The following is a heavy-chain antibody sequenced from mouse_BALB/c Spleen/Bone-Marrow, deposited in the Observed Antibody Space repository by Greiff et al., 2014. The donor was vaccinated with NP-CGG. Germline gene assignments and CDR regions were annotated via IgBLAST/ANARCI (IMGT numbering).Heavy chain of an antibody. J-gene: IGHJ4*01. CDR3: ARGNYYAMDY. D-gene: IGHD2-1*01. CDR2: IYPGSGST. V-gene: IGHV1-55*01. CDR1: GYNFTSYW. Sequence: QVQLQQSGAELVKPGTSVKLSCKASGYNFTSYWINWVKLRPGQGLEWIGDIYPGSGSTNYNEKFKSKATLTVDTSSSTAYMQLSSLASEDSALYYCARGNYYAMDYWGQGTSVTVSS.